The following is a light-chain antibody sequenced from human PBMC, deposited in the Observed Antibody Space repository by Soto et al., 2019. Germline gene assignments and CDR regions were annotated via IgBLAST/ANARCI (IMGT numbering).Light chain of an antibody. V-gene: IGKV1D-13*01. Sequence: IQMIQSPSYLSASVGDSFTITCRASQGISSALAWYQQTPGRAPKLLIYDASTLASGVPSRFRGSRYGTDFTLTVSSLQTEDFATYYCQQFDDYPFTFGPGTKVDIK. J-gene: IGKJ3*01. CDR3: QQFDDYPFT. CDR2: DAS. CDR1: QGISSA.